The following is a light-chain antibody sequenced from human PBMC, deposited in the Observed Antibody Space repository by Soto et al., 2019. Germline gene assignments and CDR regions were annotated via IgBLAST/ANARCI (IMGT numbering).Light chain of an antibody. CDR3: QQFGRYRT. Sequence: IGVKQSPGTLSLSTGERATLSCRASQSVSSSYLAWYQQKPGQAPRLLIYGASSRATGIPDRFSGSGSGTDFTLSISRLEPEDFAVYYCQQFGRYRTFGQGTKVDI. CDR1: QSVSSSY. J-gene: IGKJ1*01. CDR2: GAS. V-gene: IGKV3-20*01.